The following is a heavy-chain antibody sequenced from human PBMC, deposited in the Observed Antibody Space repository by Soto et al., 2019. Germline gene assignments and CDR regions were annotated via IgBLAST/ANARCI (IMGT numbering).Heavy chain of an antibody. V-gene: IGHV3-23*01. CDR2: ISGSGGST. CDR1: GFTFSSYA. J-gene: IGHJ6*02. CDR3: AKGIGGVRFLEWFPYGMDV. D-gene: IGHD3-3*01. Sequence: GGSLRLSCAASGFTFSSYAMSWVRQAPGKGLEWVSAISGSGGSTYYADSVKGRFTISRDNSKNTLYLQMNSLRAEDTAVYYCAKGIGGVRFLEWFPYGMDVWGQGTTVTVSS.